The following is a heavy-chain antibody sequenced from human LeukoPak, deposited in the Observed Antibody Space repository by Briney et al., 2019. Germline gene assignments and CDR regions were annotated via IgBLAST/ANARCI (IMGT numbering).Heavy chain of an antibody. CDR2: IYYSGST. V-gene: IGHV4-59*01. J-gene: IGHJ2*01. D-gene: IGHD2-21*02. CDR3: ARKAYCGGDCSPWHWYFDL. Sequence: SETLSLTCAVSDGSITPFYWSWIRQPPGKGLEWIGYIYYSGSTTYNPSLKSRVTISLDRSKNHFSLELSSVTAADTAVYFCARKAYCGGDCSPWHWYFDLWGRGTLVTVSA. CDR1: DGSITPFY.